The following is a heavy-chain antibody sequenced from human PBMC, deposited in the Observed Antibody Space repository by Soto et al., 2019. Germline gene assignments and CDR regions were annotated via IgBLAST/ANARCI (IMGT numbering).Heavy chain of an antibody. CDR2: IYTGGST. CDR3: ARIMSGDYSDYFDY. V-gene: IGHV3-66*01. J-gene: IGHJ4*02. CDR1: GFTVSNYY. D-gene: IGHD3-16*01. Sequence: XXSLRLSCAASGFTVSNYYMPWVPQAPGKGLEWVSFIYTGGSTKYADSVKGRFTISRDNSKSTLYLQMNNLRDEDTAVYYCARIMSGDYSDYFDYWGPGTLVTVSS.